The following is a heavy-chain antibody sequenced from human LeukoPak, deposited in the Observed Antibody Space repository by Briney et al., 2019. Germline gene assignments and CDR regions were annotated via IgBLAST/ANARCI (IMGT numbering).Heavy chain of an antibody. Sequence: ASVKVSCKASGYTFTGYYMHWVRQAPGQGLEWMGWINPNSGGTNYAQKFQGRVTMTRDTSISTACMELSRLRSDDTAVYYCARDRSPYYYDSSGMLFDYWGQGTLVTVSS. CDR1: GYTFTGYY. V-gene: IGHV1-2*02. D-gene: IGHD3-22*01. CDR3: ARDRSPYYYDSSGMLFDY. J-gene: IGHJ4*02. CDR2: INPNSGGT.